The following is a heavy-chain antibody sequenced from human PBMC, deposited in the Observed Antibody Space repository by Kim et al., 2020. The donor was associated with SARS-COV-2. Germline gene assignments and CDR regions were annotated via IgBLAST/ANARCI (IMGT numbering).Heavy chain of an antibody. CDR3: ARDHTYYYGSGTPGYFDY. CDR1: GFTFSSYG. J-gene: IGHJ4*02. CDR2: IWYDGSNK. Sequence: GGSLRLSCAASGFTFSSYGMHWVRQAPGKGLEWVAVIWYDGSNKYYADSVKGRFTISRDNSKNTLYLQMNSLRAEDTAVYYCARDHTYYYGSGTPGYFDYWGQGTLVTVSS. V-gene: IGHV3-33*01. D-gene: IGHD3-10*01.